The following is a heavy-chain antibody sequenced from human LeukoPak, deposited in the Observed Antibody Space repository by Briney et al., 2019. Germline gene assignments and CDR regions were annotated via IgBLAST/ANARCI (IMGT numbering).Heavy chain of an antibody. CDR3: ARQTDHGDSNY. Sequence: SETLSLTCIVSGGSINGYYWTWIRQPPGKGLQWIGYIYYTGRTNYNPSLQSRVTISVDTSKNQVSLKLTSVTAADTAVYYCARQTDHGDSNYWGQGTLVTVSS. CDR2: IYYTGRT. V-gene: IGHV4-59*08. D-gene: IGHD4-17*01. CDR1: GGSINGYY. J-gene: IGHJ4*02.